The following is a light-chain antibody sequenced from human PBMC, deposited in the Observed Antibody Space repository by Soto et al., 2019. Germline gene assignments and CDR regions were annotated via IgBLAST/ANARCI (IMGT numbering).Light chain of an antibody. CDR2: EVS. J-gene: IGLJ2*01. CDR3: SSYAGSNNFVV. V-gene: IGLV2-8*01. Sequence: QSALTQPPSASGSPGQSVTISCTGTSSDVGGYNYVSWYQQHPGKAPKLMIYEVSHRPSGVPDRFSGYKSGNTASLTVSGLQAEDEADYYCSSYAGSNNFVVFGGGTKLTVL. CDR1: SSDVGGYNY.